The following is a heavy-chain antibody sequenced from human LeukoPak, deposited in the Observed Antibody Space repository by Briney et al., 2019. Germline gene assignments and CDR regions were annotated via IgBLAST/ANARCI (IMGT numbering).Heavy chain of an antibody. J-gene: IGHJ5*02. CDR2: ISGSGDDT. CDR3: AKEVLGYFDLNWLDP. Sequence: GGSLRLSCAASAFTFSSYAMSWVRQAPGKGLEWVSAISGSGDDTHYADSVKGRFTISRDNSKNTLYLQMNSLRAEDTAVYYCAKEVLGYFDLNWLDPWGQGTLVTVSS. CDR1: AFTFSSYA. V-gene: IGHV3-23*01. D-gene: IGHD3-9*01.